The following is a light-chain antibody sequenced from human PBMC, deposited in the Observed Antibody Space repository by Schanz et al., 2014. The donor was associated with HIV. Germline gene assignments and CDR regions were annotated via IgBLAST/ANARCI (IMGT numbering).Light chain of an antibody. Sequence: QSALAQPASVSGSPGQSITISCTGTSNDVGTTDRVSWYQQHPDKAPKLMIYEVSERPPGVSSRFSGSKSANTASLTISGLQFEDEADYYCFSSVGSDNLYVFGTAPKPPS. CDR1: SNDVGTTDR. CDR3: FSSVGSDNLYV. J-gene: IGLJ1*01. V-gene: IGLV2-23*02. CDR2: EVS.